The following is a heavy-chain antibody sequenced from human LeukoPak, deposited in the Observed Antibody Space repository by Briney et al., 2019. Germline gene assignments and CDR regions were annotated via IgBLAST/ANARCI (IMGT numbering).Heavy chain of an antibody. CDR3: ARDLTSSWYDGDY. Sequence: SVKVSCKASGGTFSSYAISWVRQAPGQGLEWMGRIIPIFGTANYAQKFQGRVTITADKSTSTAYMELSSLRSEDTAVYYYARDLTSSWYDGDYWGQGTLVTVSS. CDR2: IIPIFGTA. D-gene: IGHD6-13*01. CDR1: GGTFSSYA. V-gene: IGHV1-69*06. J-gene: IGHJ4*02.